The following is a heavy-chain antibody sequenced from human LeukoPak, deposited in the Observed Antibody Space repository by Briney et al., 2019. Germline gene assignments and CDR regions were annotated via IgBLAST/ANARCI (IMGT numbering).Heavy chain of an antibody. D-gene: IGHD3-3*01. CDR3: ARQARTLEARIPYFDY. J-gene: IGHJ4*02. V-gene: IGHV3-11*04. CDR1: GFTFSDSW. Sequence: KTGGSLRLSCAASGFTFSDSWMSWVRQAPGKGLEWVSYISSGGETTYYADSVKGRFAISRDNAKNSLYLQMNSLRAEDTAVYFCARQARTLEARIPYFDYWGQGTLVTVSS. CDR2: ISSGGETT.